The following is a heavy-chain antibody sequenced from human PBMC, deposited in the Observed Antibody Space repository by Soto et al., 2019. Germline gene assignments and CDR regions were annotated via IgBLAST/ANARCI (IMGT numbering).Heavy chain of an antibody. Sequence: PGGSLRLSCAASGFTFSNYWMHWVRQSPGKGLVWVSRINSDETITSYADSVKGRFTISRDNAKNTLYLQMRSLRVEDTALYYCVCFECGRTAVVTAMEANDYWGQGTLVTVSS. CDR2: INSDETIT. CDR1: GFTFSNYW. CDR3: VCFECGRTAVVTAMEANDY. V-gene: IGHV3-74*01. J-gene: IGHJ4*02. D-gene: IGHD2-21*02.